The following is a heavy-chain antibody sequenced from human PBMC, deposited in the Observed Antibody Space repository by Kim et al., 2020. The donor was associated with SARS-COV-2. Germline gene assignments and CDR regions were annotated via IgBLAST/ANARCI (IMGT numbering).Heavy chain of an antibody. CDR1: GYSISSGYY. D-gene: IGHD1-26*01. CDR2: IYHSGST. J-gene: IGHJ4*02. V-gene: IGHV4-38-2*02. CDR3: ASTSGSYDSIWDY. Sequence: SETLSLTCTVSGYSISSGYYWGWIRQPPGKGLEWIGSIYHSGSTYYNPSLKSRVTISVDTSKNQFSLKLSSVTAADTAVYYCASTSGSYDSIWDYWGQGTLVTVSS.